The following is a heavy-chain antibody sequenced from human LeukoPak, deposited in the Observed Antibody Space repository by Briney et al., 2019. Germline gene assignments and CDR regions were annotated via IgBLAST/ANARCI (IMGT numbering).Heavy chain of an antibody. V-gene: IGHV4-4*07. CDR2: IYTSGST. CDR1: GGSISSYY. D-gene: IGHD1-26*01. CDR3: ARDLIVGATPGFFDY. Sequence: SETLSLTCTVSGGSISSYYWSWIRQPAGKGLEWIGRIYTSGSTNYNPSLKSLVTMSVDTSKNQFSLKLSSVTAADTAVYYCARDLIVGATPGFFDYWGQGTLVTVSS. J-gene: IGHJ4*02.